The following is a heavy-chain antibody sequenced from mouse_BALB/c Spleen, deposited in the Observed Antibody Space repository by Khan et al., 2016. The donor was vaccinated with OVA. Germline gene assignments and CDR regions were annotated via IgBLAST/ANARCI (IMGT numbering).Heavy chain of an antibody. CDR2: IDPLNGNT. CDR1: GFNIKDTY. Sequence: VQLKQSGTELVKPGASVKLSCTASGFNIKDTYIHWVKQRPEQGLEWIGRIDPLNGNTKFQGNATITADTSSNTAYLQLSSLTSEDTAVYYCVSPNWFAYWGQGTLVTVSA. J-gene: IGHJ3*01. CDR3: VSPNWFAY. V-gene: IGHV14-3*02.